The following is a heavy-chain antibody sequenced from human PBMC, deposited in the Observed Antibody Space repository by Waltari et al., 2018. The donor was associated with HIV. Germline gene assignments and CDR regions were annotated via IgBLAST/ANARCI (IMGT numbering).Heavy chain of an antibody. J-gene: IGHJ4*02. D-gene: IGHD4-17*01. CDR1: GFSFRSYA. Sequence: VQLVESGGALVKPGGSLRLSCEVSGFSFRSYAMNWVRQAPGRGFQWLSYIMRYNKYIYYEQSRKGRFTISRDNAKSSVFLQMDNLRDADTATYYCAATVTTRGTFDYWGQGTVVAV. V-gene: IGHV3-21*05. CDR2: IMRYNKYI. CDR3: AATVTTRGTFDY.